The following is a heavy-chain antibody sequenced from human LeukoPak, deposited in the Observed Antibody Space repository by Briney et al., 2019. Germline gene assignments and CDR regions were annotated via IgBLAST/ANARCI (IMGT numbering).Heavy chain of an antibody. J-gene: IGHJ5*02. CDR3: ARGGTYYYGSGAPDWFDP. CDR1: GGSISSGGYS. D-gene: IGHD3-10*01. Sequence: SQTLSLTCAVSGGSISSGGYSWSWIRQPPGKGLEWIGYIYHSGSTYYNPSLKSRVTISVDRSKNQFSLKLSSVTAADTAVYYCARGGTYYYGSGAPDWFDPWGQGTLVTVSS. V-gene: IGHV4-30-2*01. CDR2: IYHSGST.